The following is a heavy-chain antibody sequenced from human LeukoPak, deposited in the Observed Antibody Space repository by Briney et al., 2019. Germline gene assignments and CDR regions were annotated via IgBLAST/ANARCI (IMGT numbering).Heavy chain of an antibody. CDR1: GFTFSGSA. D-gene: IGHD6-13*01. CDR3: TRPPPGYSSSWFPP. CDR2: IRSKANSYAT. V-gene: IGHV3-73*01. Sequence: GGSLRLSCAASGFTFSGSAMHWVRQASGKGLEWVGRIRSKANSYATAYAASVKGRFTISRDDSKNTAYLQMNSLKTEDTAVYYCTRPPPGYSSSWFPPWGQGTLVTVSS. J-gene: IGHJ5*02.